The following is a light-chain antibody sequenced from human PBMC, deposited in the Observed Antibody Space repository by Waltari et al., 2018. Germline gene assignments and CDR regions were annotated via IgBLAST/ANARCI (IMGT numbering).Light chain of an antibody. CDR2: TAS. V-gene: IGKV1-5*03. CDR3: QQYNSYSRT. J-gene: IGKJ1*01. Sequence: DIQMTQSPSTLSASVGDRVTITCRASQSINSWLAWYQQKPGKAPNLLISTASTLESWVPARFSGSGSGTEFTLTISSLQPDDFATYYCQQYNSYSRTFGQGTKVEIK. CDR1: QSINSW.